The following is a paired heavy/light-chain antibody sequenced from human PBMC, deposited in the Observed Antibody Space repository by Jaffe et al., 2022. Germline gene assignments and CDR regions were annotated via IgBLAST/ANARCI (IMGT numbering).Heavy chain of an antibody. CDR1: GYTFTNNF. CDR2: INPRDGTT. V-gene: IGHV1-46*04. D-gene: IGHD4-17*01. Sequence: QVQLVQSGAEVKKPGASLKVSCKTSGYTFTNNFIHWVRQAPGQGLEWMGQINPRDGTTDYPQHLQDRVTLTRDTSTSTVYMELFFLTSEDTAVYYCAKDGGAYGDNAYWGQGTLVTVSS. CDR3: AKDGGAYGDNAY. J-gene: IGHJ4*02.
Light chain of an antibody. CDR2: EVT. CDR3: SSYAGRGTYV. Sequence: QPALTQPPSASGSPGQSVTISCTGTSSDVGFYNYVSWYQQHPGKAPKLMIYEVTKRPSGVPYRFSGSKSGNTASLTVSGLQAEDEADYFCSSYAGRGTYVFGTGTRVTVL. CDR1: SSDVGFYNY. V-gene: IGLV2-8*01. J-gene: IGLJ1*01.